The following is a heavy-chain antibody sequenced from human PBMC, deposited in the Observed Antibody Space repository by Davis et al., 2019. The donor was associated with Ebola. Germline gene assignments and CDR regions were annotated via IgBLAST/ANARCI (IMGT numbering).Heavy chain of an antibody. CDR3: AFPGGGLGYDFGYFYAMGV. V-gene: IGHV1-69*13. Sequence: SVKVSCKASGGTFSSYAISWVRQAPGQGLEWMGGIIPLFRTPHYAQKFQGRLTITADESTTTAYMELSSLRSEDTAVYYCAFPGGGLGYDFGYFYAMGVWGQGTTVTVSS. J-gene: IGHJ6*02. CDR2: IIPLFRTP. D-gene: IGHD5-12*01. CDR1: GGTFSSYA.